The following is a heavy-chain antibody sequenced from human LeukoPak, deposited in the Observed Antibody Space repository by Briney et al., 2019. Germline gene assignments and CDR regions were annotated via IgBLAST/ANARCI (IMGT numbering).Heavy chain of an antibody. Sequence: ASVKVSCKASVYTFTSYYMHWVRQAPGQGLEWMGIINPSGGSTSYAQKFQGRVTMTRDTSTSTVYMELCSLRSEDTAVYYCARERRMATISFDYWGQGTLVTVSS. J-gene: IGHJ4*02. D-gene: IGHD5-24*01. CDR3: ARERRMATISFDY. CDR2: INPSGGST. V-gene: IGHV1-46*03. CDR1: VYTFTSYY.